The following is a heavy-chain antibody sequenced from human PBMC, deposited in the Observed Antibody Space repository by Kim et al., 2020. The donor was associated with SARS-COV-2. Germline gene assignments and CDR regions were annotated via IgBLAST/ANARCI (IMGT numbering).Heavy chain of an antibody. D-gene: IGHD3-22*01. V-gene: IGHV1-8*01. J-gene: IGHJ4*02. CDR3: ARGDTGRSSGYYGY. Sequence: QKFQGRVTMTRNTSISTAYMELSSLRSEDTAVYYCARGDTGRSSGYYGYWGQGTLVTVSS.